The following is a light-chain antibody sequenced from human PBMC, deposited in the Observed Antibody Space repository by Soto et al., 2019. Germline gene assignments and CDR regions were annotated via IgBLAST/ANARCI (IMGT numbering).Light chain of an antibody. J-gene: IGKJ5*01. CDR2: GTS. Sequence: EIVMTQSPVTLSVSPGERATLSCRASQNISRSLAWYQQKPGQGPSLLIYGTSTRAGGVPARFSGGGSGTEFTLTISSLQPDDFATYYCQQYNTYSTFGQGTRLEI. CDR3: QQYNTYST. CDR1: QNISRS. V-gene: IGKV3-15*01.